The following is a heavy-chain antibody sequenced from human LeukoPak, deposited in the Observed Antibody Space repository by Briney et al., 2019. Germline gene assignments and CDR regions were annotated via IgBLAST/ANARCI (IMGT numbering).Heavy chain of an antibody. Sequence: GGSLRLSCAASGFTFSDYNMNWVRQAPGKGLEWVSYITNGGSTIHHADSVRGRFTISRDNAKKTLYLQMNSLRAEDTAVYYCARSIGLTGGGVDVWGQGTTVTVSS. CDR2: ITNGGSTI. V-gene: IGHV3-11*01. J-gene: IGHJ6*02. CDR1: GFTFSDYN. CDR3: ARSIGLTGGGVDV. D-gene: IGHD3-9*01.